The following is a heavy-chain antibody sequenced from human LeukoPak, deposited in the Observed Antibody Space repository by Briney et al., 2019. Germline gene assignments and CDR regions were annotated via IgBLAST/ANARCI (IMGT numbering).Heavy chain of an antibody. V-gene: IGHV1-18*01. CDR1: GYTFTKYG. CDR3: ARAKWFGELFGGVWFDP. CDR2: ISTYNGNT. Sequence: ASVKVSCKASGYTFTKYGITWVRQAPGQGLEWMGWISTYNGNTNYAQKLQGRVTMTTDTSTSTAYMELRSLRSDDTAVYYCARAKWFGELFGGVWFDPWGQGTLVTVSS. D-gene: IGHD3-10*01. J-gene: IGHJ5*02.